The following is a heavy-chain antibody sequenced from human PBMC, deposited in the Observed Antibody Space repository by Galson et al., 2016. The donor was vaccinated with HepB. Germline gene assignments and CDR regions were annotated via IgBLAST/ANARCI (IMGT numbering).Heavy chain of an antibody. CDR3: ARGFLAAPDV. D-gene: IGHD6-6*01. J-gene: IGHJ6*02. V-gene: IGHV6-1*01. CDR1: GDSVSSNSAA. Sequence: CAISGDSVSSNSAAWNWIRQPPSRGLEWLGRTYYRSKWYNDYAVSVKSRITINPDTSKNQFSLQLNSVTPEDTAVYYCARGFLAAPDVWGQGPTVTVSS. CDR2: TYYRSKWYN.